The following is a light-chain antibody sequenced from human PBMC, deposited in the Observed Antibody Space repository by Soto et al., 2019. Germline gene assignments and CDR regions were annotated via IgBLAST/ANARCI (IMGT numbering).Light chain of an antibody. CDR3: CSYAGGNSWV. CDR2: DVF. J-gene: IGLJ2*01. V-gene: IGLV2-8*01. Sequence: QSVLTQPPSASGSPGQSVTISCTGTSSDVGASNYVSWYQQHPGKAPKLMIYDVFKRPSGVPDRFSGSKSGNTASLTVSGLQTEDEADYYCCSYAGGNSWVFGGGTKLTVL. CDR1: SSDVGASNY.